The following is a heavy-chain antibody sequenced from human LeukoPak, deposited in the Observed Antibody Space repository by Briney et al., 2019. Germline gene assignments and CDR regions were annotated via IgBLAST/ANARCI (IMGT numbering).Heavy chain of an antibody. CDR3: ASTPLG. CDR1: GFTFSTYW. CDR2: INQDGTEK. J-gene: IGHJ4*02. Sequence: GGSLRLSCAASGFTFSTYWMSWVRQAPGKGLEWVANINQDGTEKYYVDSVKGRFTISRDNAKNSLYLQMDSLRAEDSAVYHCASTPLGWGQGTLVTVSS. V-gene: IGHV3-7*01.